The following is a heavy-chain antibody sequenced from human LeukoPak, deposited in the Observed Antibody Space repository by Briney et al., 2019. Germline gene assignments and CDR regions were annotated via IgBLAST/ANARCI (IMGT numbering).Heavy chain of an antibody. V-gene: IGHV3-30*04. CDR2: ISYDGSNK. CDR3: AKDGPRSGTYPNWFDP. J-gene: IGHJ5*02. Sequence: PGRSLRLSCAASGFTFSSYAMHWVRQAPGKGLEWVAVISYDGSNKYYADSVKGRFTISRDNSKNTLYLQMNSLRAEDTAVYYCAKDGPRSGTYPNWFDPWGQGTLVTVSS. CDR1: GFTFSSYA. D-gene: IGHD3-10*01.